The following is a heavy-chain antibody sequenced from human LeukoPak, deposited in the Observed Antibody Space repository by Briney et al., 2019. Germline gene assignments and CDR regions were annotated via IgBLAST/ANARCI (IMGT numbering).Heavy chain of an antibody. CDR2: IKQDGSEK. D-gene: IGHD1-26*01. CDR3: ARDKIVGATYFDY. CDR1: GFTFSSYW. J-gene: IGHJ4*02. V-gene: IGHV3-7*01. Sequence: GGSLRLSCAASGFTFSSYWMHWVRHAPGKGLEWVANIKQDGSEKYYVDSVKGRFTISRDNAKNSLYLQMNSLRAEDTAVYYCARDKIVGATYFDYWGQGTLVTVSS.